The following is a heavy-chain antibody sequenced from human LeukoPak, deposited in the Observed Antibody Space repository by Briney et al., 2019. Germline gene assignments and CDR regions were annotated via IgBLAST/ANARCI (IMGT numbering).Heavy chain of an antibody. CDR2: ITSKPYGETS. CDR3: VRHDGMVLPV. J-gene: IGHJ4*02. CDR1: GFTFGDHS. Sequence: GGSLRLPCTGSGFTFGDHSMSWVRQAPGKGLEWVGFITSKPYGETSHYAASVSGRFSFSRDDSKSIAYLQMNSLKTEDTAVYYCVRHDGMVLPVWGQGTLVTVSS. V-gene: IGHV3-49*04. D-gene: IGHD3-3*01.